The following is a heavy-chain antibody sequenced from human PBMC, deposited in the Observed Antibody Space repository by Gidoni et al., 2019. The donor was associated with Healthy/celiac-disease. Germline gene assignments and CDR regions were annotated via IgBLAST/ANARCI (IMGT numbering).Heavy chain of an antibody. Sequence: EVQLVESGGGVVRPGGSLRLSCAASGFTFADSGMSWVRHAPGKGLEWVSGINWNGGSTGYADSVKGRFTISRDNAKNSLYLQMNSLRAEDTALYYCARVMGPSGSYEGDFDYWGQGTLVTVSS. CDR1: GFTFADSG. V-gene: IGHV3-20*04. D-gene: IGHD1-26*01. J-gene: IGHJ4*02. CDR2: INWNGGST. CDR3: ARVMGPSGSYEGDFDY.